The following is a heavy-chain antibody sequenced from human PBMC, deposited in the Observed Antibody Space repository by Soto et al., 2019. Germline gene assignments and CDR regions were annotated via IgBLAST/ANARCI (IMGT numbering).Heavy chain of an antibody. D-gene: IGHD6-6*01. CDR2: INAGNGNT. V-gene: IGHV1-3*01. CDR3: ASGNEYSSSQPHQ. J-gene: IGHJ4*02. CDR1: GYPFIKYT. Sequence: QVQLVQSGAEVKKPGASVKVSCKASGYPFIKYTMNGVRQAPGQRLEWMGWINAGNGNTRYSQKFQARVTFTRDTSASTAYMELSSLRSEDTAVYYCASGNEYSSSQPHQWGQGTLVTVSS.